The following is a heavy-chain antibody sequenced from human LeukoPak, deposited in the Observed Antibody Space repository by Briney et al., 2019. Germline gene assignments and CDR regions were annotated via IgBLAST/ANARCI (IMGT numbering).Heavy chain of an antibody. V-gene: IGHV4-59*12. J-gene: IGHJ4*02. Sequence: SAPLSLTCTVSGGSISSYYWSWIRQPPGKGLEWIGFIYYSGSTNYNPSLKSRVTMSVDTSKNQFSLKLSSVTAADTAVYYCARGEYYYGSGGQNTFDYWGQGTLVTVSS. CDR3: ARGEYYYGSGGQNTFDY. D-gene: IGHD3-10*01. CDR1: GGSISSYY. CDR2: IYYSGST.